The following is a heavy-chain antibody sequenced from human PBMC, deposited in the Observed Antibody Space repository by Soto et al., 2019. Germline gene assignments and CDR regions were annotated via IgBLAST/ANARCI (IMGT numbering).Heavy chain of an antibody. CDR1: GGSISSYY. CDR3: ARDPRYSSRVDAFDI. Sequence: SETLSLTCTVSGGSISSYYWSWIRQPPGKGLEWIGYIYYSGSTNYNPSLKSRVAISVDTSKNQFSLKLSSVTAADTAVYYCARDPRYSSRVDAFDIWGQGTMVTVSS. J-gene: IGHJ3*02. CDR2: IYYSGST. V-gene: IGHV4-59*01. D-gene: IGHD6-13*01.